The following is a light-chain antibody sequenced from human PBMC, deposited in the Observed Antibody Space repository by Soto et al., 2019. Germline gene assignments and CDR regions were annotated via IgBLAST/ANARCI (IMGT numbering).Light chain of an antibody. CDR2: EVN. CDR1: SSDVGGYNY. CDR3: NSYAGGKNV. J-gene: IGLJ3*02. V-gene: IGLV2-8*01. Sequence: QSALTQPPSASGSPGQSITISCTGTSSDVGGYNYVSWYQQPPGKVPNLMVYEVNKRPSGVPDRFSGSKSGNTSFLTVARHEAEEEADYYCNSYAGGKNVFGGGTKLTVL.